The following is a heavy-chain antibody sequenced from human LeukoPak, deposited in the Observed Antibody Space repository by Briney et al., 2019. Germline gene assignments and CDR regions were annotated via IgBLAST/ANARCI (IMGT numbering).Heavy chain of an antibody. V-gene: IGHV3-48*03. J-gene: IGHJ6*03. CDR2: ISSSGSTI. CDR3: AKRGAYSSSWYVYYYYMDV. Sequence: PGGSLRLSCAASGFTFSSYEMNWVRQAPGKGLEWISYISSSGSTIYYADSVKGRFTISRGNAKNSLYLQMNSLRAEDTAVYYCAKRGAYSSSWYVYYYYMDVWGKGTTVTISS. D-gene: IGHD6-13*01. CDR1: GFTFSSYE.